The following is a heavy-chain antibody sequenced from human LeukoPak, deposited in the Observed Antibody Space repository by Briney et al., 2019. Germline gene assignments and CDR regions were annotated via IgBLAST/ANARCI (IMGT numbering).Heavy chain of an antibody. CDR1: GGSFSGYY. J-gene: IGHJ5*02. Sequence: SETLSLTCAVYGGSFSGYYWSWIRQPPGKGLEWIGEINHSGSTNYNPSLKSRVTISVDTSKNQFSLKLSSVTAADTAVYYCARGSFPRKVVSAALLTFDPWGQGTLVTVSS. CDR3: ARGSFPRKVVSAALLTFDP. CDR2: INHSGST. D-gene: IGHD2-2*01. V-gene: IGHV4-34*01.